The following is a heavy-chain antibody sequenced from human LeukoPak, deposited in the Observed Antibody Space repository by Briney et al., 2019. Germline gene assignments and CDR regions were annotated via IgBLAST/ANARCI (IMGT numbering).Heavy chain of an antibody. CDR3: ARHLGYPGDAFDI. V-gene: IGHV5-51*01. CDR1: GYSFTSYW. Sequence: GGSLKISCKGSGYSFTSYWIGWVRQMPGKGLEWMGIIYPGDSDTRYSPSFQGQVTISADKSISTAYLQWSSLKASDTAMYYCARHLGYPGDAFDIWGQGTMVTVSS. D-gene: IGHD7-27*01. CDR2: IYPGDSDT. J-gene: IGHJ3*02.